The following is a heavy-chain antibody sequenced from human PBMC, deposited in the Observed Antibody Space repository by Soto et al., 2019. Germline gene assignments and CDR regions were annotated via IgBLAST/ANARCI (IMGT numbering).Heavy chain of an antibody. CDR2: IYYSGST. CDR3: ARHREWQQPFDY. CDR1: GGSISSSSYY. J-gene: IGHJ4*02. V-gene: IGHV4-39*01. Sequence: SETLSLTCTVSGGSISSSSYYWGWIRQPPGKGLEWIGSIYYSGSTYYNPSLKSRVTISVDTSKNQFSLKLSSVTAADTAVYYCARHREWQQPFDYWGQGTLVTVSS. D-gene: IGHD6-13*01.